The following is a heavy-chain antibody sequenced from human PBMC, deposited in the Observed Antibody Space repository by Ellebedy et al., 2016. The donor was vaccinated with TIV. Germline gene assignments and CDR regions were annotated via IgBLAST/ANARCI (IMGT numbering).Heavy chain of an antibody. CDR3: ARDMAWGNERVNDAFDI. Sequence: GGSLRLSCTGSGFTFTSYSMNWVSQAPGKGLEWVSYISGSTITSYYADSVQGRFTISRDNAKNSLYLQMNGLRDEDTAVYFCARDMAWGNERVNDAFDIWGHGTLVTVSS. CDR2: ISGSTITS. D-gene: IGHD3-10*01. CDR1: GFTFTSYS. V-gene: IGHV3-48*02. J-gene: IGHJ3*02.